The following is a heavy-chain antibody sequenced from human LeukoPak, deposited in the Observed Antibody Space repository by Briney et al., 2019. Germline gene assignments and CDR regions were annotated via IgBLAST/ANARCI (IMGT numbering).Heavy chain of an antibody. V-gene: IGHV3-30-3*01. CDR3: ARGYCSGGSCYDY. CDR2: ISYDGSNK. CDR1: GSTFSSYA. J-gene: IGHJ4*02. D-gene: IGHD2-15*01. Sequence: GGSLRLSCAASGSTFSSYAMHWVRQAPGKGLEWVALISYDGSNKYYADSVKGRFTISRDNSKNTLYLQMNSLRAEDTAVYYCARGYCSGGSCYDYWGQGTLVTVSS.